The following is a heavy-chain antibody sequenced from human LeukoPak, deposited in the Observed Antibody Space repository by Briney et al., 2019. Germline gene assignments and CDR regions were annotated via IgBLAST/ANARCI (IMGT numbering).Heavy chain of an antibody. J-gene: IGHJ5*02. Sequence: ASVNVSCKASGYTFTSYGISWVRQAPGQGLEWMGWISAYNGNTNYAQKLQGRVTMTTDTSTSTAYMELRSLRSDDTAVYYCARDVLRGYSYGTPNWFDPWGQGTLVTVSS. V-gene: IGHV1-18*01. CDR3: ARDVLRGYSYGTPNWFDP. D-gene: IGHD5-18*01. CDR1: GYTFTSYG. CDR2: ISAYNGNT.